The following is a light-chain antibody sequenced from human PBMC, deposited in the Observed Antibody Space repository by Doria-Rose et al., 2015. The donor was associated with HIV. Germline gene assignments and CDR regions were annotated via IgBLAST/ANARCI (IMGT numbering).Light chain of an antibody. CDR1: QSLLHTIGYNY. Sequence: TQSPLSLPVTPGQPASISCRSSQSLLHTIGYNYLDWYLQKPGQSPQLLIYLRSNRASGVPDRFSGSGSGTDFTLKISRVEAEDVGVYYCMQALQTPYTFGQGTKLEIK. CDR2: LRS. V-gene: IGKV2-28*01. CDR3: MQALQTPYT. J-gene: IGKJ2*01.